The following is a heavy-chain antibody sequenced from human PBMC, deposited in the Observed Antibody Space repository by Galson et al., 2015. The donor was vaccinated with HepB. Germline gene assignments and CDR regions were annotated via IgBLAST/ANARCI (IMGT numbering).Heavy chain of an antibody. D-gene: IGHD4-17*01. J-gene: IGHJ4*02. CDR1: GFTFSSYG. Sequence: SLRLSCAASGFTFSSYGMHWVRQAPGKGLEWVAVISYDGSNKYYADSVKGRFTISRDNSKNTLYLQMNSLRAEDTAVYYCAKGMGNGDYVFDYWGQGTLVTVSS. CDR3: AKGMGNGDYVFDY. CDR2: ISYDGSNK. V-gene: IGHV3-30*18.